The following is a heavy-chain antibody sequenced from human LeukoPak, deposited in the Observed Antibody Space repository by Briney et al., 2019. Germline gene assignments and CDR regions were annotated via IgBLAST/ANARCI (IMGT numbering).Heavy chain of an antibody. D-gene: IGHD3-22*01. CDR1: GGTFSSYA. J-gene: IGHJ5*02. V-gene: IGHV1-69*13. CDR3: ARDYYDSSGFLNWFDP. CDR2: IIPIFGTA. Sequence: SVKVSCTASGGTFSSYAISWVRQAPGQGLEWMGGIIPIFGTANYAQKFQGRVTITADESTSTAYMELSSLRSEDTAVYYCARDYYDSSGFLNWFDPWGQGTLVTVSS.